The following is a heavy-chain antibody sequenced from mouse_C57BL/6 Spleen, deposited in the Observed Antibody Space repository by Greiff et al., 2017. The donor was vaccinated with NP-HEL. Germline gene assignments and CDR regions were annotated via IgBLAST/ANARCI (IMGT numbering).Heavy chain of an antibody. CDR1: GYTFTDYE. J-gene: IGHJ1*03. Sequence: QVQLQQSGAELVRPGASVTLSCKASGYTFTDYEMHWVKQTPVHGLEWIGAIDPETGGTAYNQKFKGKARLTADKSSSTAYMELRSLTSEDSAVYYCTMITTGVWGTGTTVTVSS. D-gene: IGHD1-1*01. CDR3: TMITTGV. CDR2: IDPETGGT. V-gene: IGHV1-15*01.